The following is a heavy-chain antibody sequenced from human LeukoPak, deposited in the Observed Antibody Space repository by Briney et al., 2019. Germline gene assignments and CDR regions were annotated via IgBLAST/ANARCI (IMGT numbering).Heavy chain of an antibody. J-gene: IGHJ5*02. CDR1: GFTVSSNY. CDR3: ARDRLLRGFGDPRGWFDP. CDR2: IYSGGST. Sequence: GGSLRLSCAASGFTVSSNYMSWVRQAPGKGLEWVSVIYSGGSTYYAASVKGRFTISRDNSKNTLYLQMNSLRAEDTAVYYCARDRLLRGFGDPRGWFDPWGQGTLVTVSS. D-gene: IGHD3-10*01. V-gene: IGHV3-53*05.